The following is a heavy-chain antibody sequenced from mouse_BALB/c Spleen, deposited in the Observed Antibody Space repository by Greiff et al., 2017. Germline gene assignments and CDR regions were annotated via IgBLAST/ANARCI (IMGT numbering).Heavy chain of an antibody. V-gene: IGHV5-4*02. J-gene: IGHJ3*01. CDR2: ISDGGSYT. D-gene: IGHD1-2*01. Sequence: EVKLMESGGDLVKPGGSLKLSCAASGFTFSDYYMYWVRQTPEKRLEWVATISDGGSYTYYPDSVKGRFTISRDNAKNNLYLQMSSLKSEDTAMYYCARDIVITTASWFAYWGQGTLVTVSA. CDR1: GFTFSDYY. CDR3: ARDIVITTASWFAY.